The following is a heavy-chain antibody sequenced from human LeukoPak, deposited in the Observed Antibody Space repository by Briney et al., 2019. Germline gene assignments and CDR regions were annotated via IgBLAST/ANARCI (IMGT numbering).Heavy chain of an antibody. Sequence: GESLKISCAASGFTFSSYAMSWVRQAPGKGLEWVSAISGSGGSTYYADSVKGRFTISRDNSKNTLHLQMNSLRAEDTAVYYCANWPDAFDIWGQGTMVTVSS. CDR1: GFTFSSYA. J-gene: IGHJ3*02. CDR3: ANWPDAFDI. CDR2: ISGSGGST. V-gene: IGHV3-23*01.